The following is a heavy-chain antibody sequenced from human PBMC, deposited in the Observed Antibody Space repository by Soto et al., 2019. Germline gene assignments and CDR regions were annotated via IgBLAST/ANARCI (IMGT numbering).Heavy chain of an antibody. CDR2: INAGNGNT. CDR1: GYTFTSYA. Sequence: GASVKVSCKASGYTFTSYAMHWVRQAPGQRLEWMGWINAGNGNTKYSQKFQGRVTITRDTSASTAYMELSSLRSEDTAVYYCATSRGYGDFPENWFDPWGQGTLVTVSS. D-gene: IGHD4-17*01. CDR3: ATSRGYGDFPENWFDP. J-gene: IGHJ5*02. V-gene: IGHV1-3*01.